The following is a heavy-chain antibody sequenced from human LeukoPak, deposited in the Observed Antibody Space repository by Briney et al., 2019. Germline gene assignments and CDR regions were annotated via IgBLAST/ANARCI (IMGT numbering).Heavy chain of an antibody. CDR1: GFTFSSYE. Sequence: PGGSLRLSCAASGFTFSSYEMNWVRQAPGKGLEWVSYISSSGSTIYYADSVKGRFTISRDNAKNSLYLQMNSLRAEDTAVYYCARVPDPYSSSWYGSYYYMDVWGKGTTVTVSS. J-gene: IGHJ6*03. V-gene: IGHV3-48*03. CDR2: ISSSGSTI. CDR3: ARVPDPYSSSWYGSYYYMDV. D-gene: IGHD6-13*01.